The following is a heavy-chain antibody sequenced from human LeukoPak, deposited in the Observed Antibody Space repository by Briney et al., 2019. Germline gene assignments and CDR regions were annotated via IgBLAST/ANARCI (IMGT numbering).Heavy chain of an antibody. J-gene: IGHJ1*01. D-gene: IGHD3-16*01. CDR3: AKGTRSRYLQD. CDR1: GFTFSNHG. V-gene: IGHV3-33*06. CDR2: IWYDGSNK. Sequence: TGGSLRLSCAASGFTFSNHGMNWVRQPPGKGLEWVAVIWYDGSNKYYADPVKGRFTTSRDNSKNTLYLQMNSLRAEDTAIYYCAKGTRSRYLQDWGQGTLVTASS.